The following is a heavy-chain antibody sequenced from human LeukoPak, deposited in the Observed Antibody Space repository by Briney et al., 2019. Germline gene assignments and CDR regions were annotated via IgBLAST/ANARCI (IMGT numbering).Heavy chain of an antibody. CDR3: ARGATVVTRCWFDP. CDR2: INLSGST. CDR1: GGSFSGYY. J-gene: IGHJ5*02. D-gene: IGHD4-23*01. V-gene: IGHV4-34*01. Sequence: PSETLSLTCAVYGGSFSGYYWSWIRQPPGKGLEWIGEINLSGSTNYNPSLKSRVTISVDTSKNQFSLKLSSVTAADTAVYYCARGATVVTRCWFDPWGQGTLVTVSS.